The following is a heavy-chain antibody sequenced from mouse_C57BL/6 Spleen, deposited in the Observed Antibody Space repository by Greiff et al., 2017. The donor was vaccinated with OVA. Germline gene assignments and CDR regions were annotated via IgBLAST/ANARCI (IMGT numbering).Heavy chain of an antibody. D-gene: IGHD1-1*01. Sequence: QVQLKQPGAELVKPGASVKLSCKASGYTFTSYWMHWVKQRPGQGLEWIGMIHPNSGSTNYNEKFKSKATLTVDKSSSTAYMQLSSLTSEDSAVYYCARKGYGSSSYAMDYWGQGTSVTGSS. V-gene: IGHV1-64*01. CDR2: IHPNSGST. J-gene: IGHJ4*01. CDR3: ARKGYGSSSYAMDY. CDR1: GYTFTSYW.